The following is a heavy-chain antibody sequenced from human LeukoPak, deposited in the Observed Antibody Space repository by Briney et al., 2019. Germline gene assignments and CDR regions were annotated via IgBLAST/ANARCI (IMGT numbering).Heavy chain of an antibody. CDR1: GGSISSYY. CDR3: ARGSRAYGEDH. CDR2: IYYSGST. D-gene: IGHD4-17*01. J-gene: IGHJ4*02. Sequence: SETLSLTCTVSGGSISSYYWSWIRQPPGKGLEWIGYIYYSGSTNYNPSLKSRVTISVDTSKNQFSLKLSSVTAADTAVYYCARGSRAYGEDHWGQGTLVTVSS. V-gene: IGHV4-59*01.